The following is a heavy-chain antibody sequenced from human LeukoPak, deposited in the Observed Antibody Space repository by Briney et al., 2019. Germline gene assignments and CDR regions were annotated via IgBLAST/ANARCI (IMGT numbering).Heavy chain of an antibody. Sequence: PSETLSLTCTVSGGSISSNNYYWGWIRQPPGKGLEWIGSIYYSGSTFYNPSLESRVTISVDTSKNQFSLKLSSVTAADTAVYYCARNGQWPHPGYFQFWGQGTLVTVSS. V-gene: IGHV4-39*01. CDR2: IYYSGST. J-gene: IGHJ1*01. CDR3: ARNGQWPHPGYFQF. CDR1: GGSISSNNYY. D-gene: IGHD6-19*01.